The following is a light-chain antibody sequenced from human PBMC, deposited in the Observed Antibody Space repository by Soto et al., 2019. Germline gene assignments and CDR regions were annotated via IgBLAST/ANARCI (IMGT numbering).Light chain of an antibody. Sequence: EIVMTQSPATLSVSPGERATLSCRASQPVSSNFAWYRQKPGQAPTLVIYRASTRATGIPARFSGSGSGTECTLTIGSLESEDFAGYYCQQYNNWPYTFGQGTKLEIK. J-gene: IGKJ2*01. CDR3: QQYNNWPYT. CDR2: RAS. V-gene: IGKV3-15*01. CDR1: QPVSSN.